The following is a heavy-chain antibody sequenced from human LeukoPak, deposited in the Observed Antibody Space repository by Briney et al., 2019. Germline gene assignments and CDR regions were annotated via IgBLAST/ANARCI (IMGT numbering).Heavy chain of an antibody. CDR3: ARWMGRYCSGGSCFDY. J-gene: IGHJ4*02. Sequence: ASVKVSCKASGGTFSSYAISWVRQAPGQGLEWMGVIIPTFGTANYAQKFQGRVTITADESTSTAYMELSSLRSEDTAVYYCARWMGRYCSGGSCFDYWGQGTLVTVSS. D-gene: IGHD2-15*01. V-gene: IGHV1-69*13. CDR1: GGTFSSYA. CDR2: IIPTFGTA.